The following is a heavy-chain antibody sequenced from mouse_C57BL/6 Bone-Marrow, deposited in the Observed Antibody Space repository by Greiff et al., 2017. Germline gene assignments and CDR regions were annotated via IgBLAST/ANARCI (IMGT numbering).Heavy chain of an antibody. CDR1: GFTFSDYG. J-gene: IGHJ3*01. V-gene: IGHV5-17*01. CDR2: ISSGSSTN. Sequence: EVKLMESGGGLVKPGGSLKLSCAASGFTFSDYGMYWVRQAPEKGLEWVAYISSGSSTNYYADTVKGRFTISRDTAKNTLFLQMTSLRSEDTAMYYGARPYGSSSWFAYWGQGTLVTVSA. D-gene: IGHD1-1*01. CDR3: ARPYGSSSWFAY.